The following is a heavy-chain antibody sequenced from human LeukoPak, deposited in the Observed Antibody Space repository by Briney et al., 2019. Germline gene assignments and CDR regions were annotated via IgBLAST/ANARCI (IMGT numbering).Heavy chain of an antibody. Sequence: PGGSLRLSCAASGFTFSSYGMHWVRQAPGKGLEWVAVISYDGSNKYYADSVKGRFTISRDNSKNTLYLQMNSLRAEDTAVYYCARDLSYYYDSSGYYPGAFDIWGQGTMVTVSS. CDR2: ISYDGSNK. CDR1: GFTFSSYG. J-gene: IGHJ3*02. V-gene: IGHV3-30*03. CDR3: ARDLSYYYDSSGYYPGAFDI. D-gene: IGHD3-22*01.